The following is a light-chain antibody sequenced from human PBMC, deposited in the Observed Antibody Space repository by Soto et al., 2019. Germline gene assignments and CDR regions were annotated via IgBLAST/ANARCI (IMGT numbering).Light chain of an antibody. CDR2: EVS. J-gene: IGLJ2*01. V-gene: IGLV2-14*01. CDR1: SSDVGGYNY. Sequence: QSVLTQPASVSGSPGQSITISCTGTSSDVGGYNYVSWYQQHPGKAPKLMIYEVSNRPSGVSNRVSGSKSGNTASLTISGLQAEDESDYYCSSYTSSSTLGVVFGGGTKLTVL. CDR3: SSYTSSSTLGVV.